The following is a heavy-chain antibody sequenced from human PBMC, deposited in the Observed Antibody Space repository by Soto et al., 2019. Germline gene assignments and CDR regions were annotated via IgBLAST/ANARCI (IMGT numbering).Heavy chain of an antibody. Sequence: VQLVESGGGVVQPGRSLRLSCAASGITFSNYSMNWVRQAPGKGLEWVSYISSSSSTIYYADSVKGRFTISRDNAKNSLYLQMNSLRDEDTAVYYCARDIVATRQTYYYYGMDVWGQGTTVTVSS. V-gene: IGHV3-48*02. J-gene: IGHJ6*02. CDR1: GITFSNYS. CDR3: ARDIVATRQTYYYYGMDV. D-gene: IGHD5-12*01. CDR2: ISSSSSTI.